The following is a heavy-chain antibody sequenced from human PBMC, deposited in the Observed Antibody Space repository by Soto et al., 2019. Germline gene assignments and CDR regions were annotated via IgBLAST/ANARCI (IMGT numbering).Heavy chain of an antibody. CDR3: GGDRKGCYVGGGEDDAFDI. D-gene: IGHD3-16*01. Sequence: EVQLVESGGGLVKPGGSLRLSCAASGLTFSSHSMNWVRQAPGKGLEWVSSISSSSNYIYYADSVKGRFTISRDNAKNSLYLQIHSLGAEATSVYCGGGDRKGCYVGGGEDDAFDIWGQGTMVTVSS. V-gene: IGHV3-21*01. CDR2: ISSSSNYI. CDR1: GLTFSSHS. J-gene: IGHJ3*02.